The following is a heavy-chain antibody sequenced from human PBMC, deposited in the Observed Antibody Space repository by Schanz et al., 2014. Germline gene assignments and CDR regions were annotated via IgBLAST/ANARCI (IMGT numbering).Heavy chain of an antibody. Sequence: QVQLVQSGAEVKKPGSSVKVSCKASGGTFSSYSISWVRQAPGQGLEWMGRIIPILGIANYAQKFQGRVTITRDTLASTAYMEVSSLRSEDTAVYYCARDRLECGAECYSVEVFEIWGQGTLVTVSS. V-gene: IGHV1-69*04. CDR1: GGTFSSYS. D-gene: IGHD2-21*01. CDR2: IIPILGIA. CDR3: ARDRLECGAECYSVEVFEI. J-gene: IGHJ4*02.